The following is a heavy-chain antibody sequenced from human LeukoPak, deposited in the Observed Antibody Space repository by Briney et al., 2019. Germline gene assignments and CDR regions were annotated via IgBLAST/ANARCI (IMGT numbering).Heavy chain of an antibody. Sequence: PGGSLRLPCGASGFTFSSYWMHWVRRAPGEGLVGVSRINSDGSSTSYADSVKGGFIISRNNAKNTLYLQMNSLRAEDTAVYYCARDYYDSSGYYSPWGQGTLVTVSS. CDR1: GFTFSSYW. CDR2: INSDGSST. V-gene: IGHV3-74*01. J-gene: IGHJ5*02. CDR3: ARDYYDSSGYYSP. D-gene: IGHD3-22*01.